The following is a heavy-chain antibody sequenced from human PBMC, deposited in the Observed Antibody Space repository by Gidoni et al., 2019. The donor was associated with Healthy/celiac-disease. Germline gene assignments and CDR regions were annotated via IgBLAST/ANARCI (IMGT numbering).Heavy chain of an antibody. D-gene: IGHD3-22*01. CDR2: INAGNGNT. J-gene: IGHJ4*02. Sequence: QVQLVQSGAEVKKPGASVKVSCKASGYTFTSYAMHWVRQAPGQRLEWMGWINAGNGNTKYSQKFQGRVTITRDTSASTAYMELSSLRSEDTAVYYCARAQYYDSSGYYYDGFDYWGQGTLVTVSS. CDR3: ARAQYYDSSGYYYDGFDY. V-gene: IGHV1-3*01. CDR1: GYTFTSYA.